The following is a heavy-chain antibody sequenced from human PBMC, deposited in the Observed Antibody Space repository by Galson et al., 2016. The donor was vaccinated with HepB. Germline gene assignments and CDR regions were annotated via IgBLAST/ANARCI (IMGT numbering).Heavy chain of an antibody. J-gene: IGHJ6*02. Sequence: QSGAEVKKSGESLKISCQVSGYTFTNQWIAWVRQMPGKGLEWMGIIYPGDSDFRYSPSFQGQVTISADKSISTASLEWSSLKASDTAIHYCAGLVRPSSRDYYYGMDVWGQGTTVTVSS. D-gene: IGHD3-10*02. CDR3: AGLVRPSSRDYYYGMDV. CDR1: GYTFTNQW. V-gene: IGHV5-51*03. CDR2: IYPGDSDF.